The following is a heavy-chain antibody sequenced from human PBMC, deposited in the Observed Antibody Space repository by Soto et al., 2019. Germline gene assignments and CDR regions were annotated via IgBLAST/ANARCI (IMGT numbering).Heavy chain of an antibody. D-gene: IGHD6-6*01. J-gene: IGHJ4*02. CDR2: INSDESST. V-gene: IGHV3-74*01. Sequence: GGSLRLSCAASGFTFRSYWMQWVRQAPGKGLVWVSWINSDESSTSYADSVKGRFTISRDNAKNTLYLQMNSLRAEDTAVYYCASGGSSLNFDSWGQGTLVTVSS. CDR3: ASGGSSLNFDS. CDR1: GFTFRSYW.